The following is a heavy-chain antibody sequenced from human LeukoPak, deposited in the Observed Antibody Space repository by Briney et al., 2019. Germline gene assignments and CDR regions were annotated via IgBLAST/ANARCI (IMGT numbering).Heavy chain of an antibody. CDR3: ASSYYYDGSGYINFDY. Sequence: PSETLSLTCTVSGGSISSYYWSWIRQPPGKGLEWIGYIYYSGSTNYNPSLKSRVTISVDTSKNQFSLQLSSVTAADTAVYYCASSYYYDGSGYINFDYWGQGTLVTVSS. V-gene: IGHV4-59*01. CDR1: GGSISSYY. CDR2: IYYSGST. J-gene: IGHJ4*02. D-gene: IGHD3-22*01.